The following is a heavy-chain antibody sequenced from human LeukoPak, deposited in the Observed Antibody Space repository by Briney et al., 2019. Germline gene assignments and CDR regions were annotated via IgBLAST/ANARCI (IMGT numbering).Heavy chain of an antibody. V-gene: IGHV1-2*06. CDR2: INPNSGGT. D-gene: IGHD1-26*01. J-gene: IGHJ4*02. CDR1: GYTFTGYY. Sequence: ASVKVSCKASGYTFTGYYMHWVRQAPGQGLESMGRINPNSGGTNYAQKFQGRVTMTRDTSISTAYMGLSRLRSDDTAVYYCARGPRSGSYMVYWGQGTLVTVSS. CDR3: ARGPRSGSYMVY.